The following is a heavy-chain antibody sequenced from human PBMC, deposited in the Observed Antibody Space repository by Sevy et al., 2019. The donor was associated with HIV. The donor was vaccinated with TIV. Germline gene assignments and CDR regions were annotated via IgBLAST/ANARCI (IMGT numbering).Heavy chain of an antibody. D-gene: IGHD3-22*01. J-gene: IGHJ4*02. CDR3: ARDNSGYFFFDY. V-gene: IGHV3-30-3*01. Sequence: GGSLRLSCAASGFTFGSYTLHWVRQAPGKGLEWVALISQTYDGSKKYYIDSVQGRFTISRDNSKNTLYLQMDSLRPEDTAVYYCARDNSGYFFFDYWGQGTLLTVSS. CDR2: ISQTYDGSKK. CDR1: GFTFGSYT.